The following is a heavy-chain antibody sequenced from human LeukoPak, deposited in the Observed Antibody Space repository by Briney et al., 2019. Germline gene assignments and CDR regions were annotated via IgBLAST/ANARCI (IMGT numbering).Heavy chain of an antibody. CDR1: GFTVSSNY. CDR2: IYSGGST. J-gene: IGHJ4*02. CDR3: ARPGSGYSLDY. Sequence: GGSLRLSCAASGFTVSSNYMSWVRQAPGKGLEWVSVIYSGGSTYYADSVKGRFTISRDNSKNTLYLQMNSLRAEDTAVYYCARPGSGYSLDYWGQGTLVTVSS. D-gene: IGHD3-22*01. V-gene: IGHV3-66*04.